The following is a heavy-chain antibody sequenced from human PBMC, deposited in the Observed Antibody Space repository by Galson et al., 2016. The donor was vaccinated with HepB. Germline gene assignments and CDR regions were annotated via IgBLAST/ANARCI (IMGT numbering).Heavy chain of an antibody. V-gene: IGHV1-46*01. D-gene: IGHD3-22*01. J-gene: IGHJ3*02. CDR2: INPSGGRT. CDR1: GYTFTSYY. Sequence: SVKVSCKASGYTFTSYYIHWVRQTPGQGLEWMGIINPSGGRTTSAQKFQGRVTMTSDTSTTTVYIELSSLRSEDTAVYYCARDPRDDSGSYLNDAFDIWGQGTMVTVSS. CDR3: ARDPRDDSGSYLNDAFDI.